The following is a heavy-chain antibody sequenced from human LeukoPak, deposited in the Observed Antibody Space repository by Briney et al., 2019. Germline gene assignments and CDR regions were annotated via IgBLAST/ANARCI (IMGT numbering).Heavy chain of an antibody. Sequence: SETLSLTCAVSGGSFSGYYWTWIRQPPGKGLEWIGEINHSGNANYNPSLKSRVAISLDMSENHFSLKLTSVAAADTAVYYCARGQGTVTTHWGQGTLVTVSS. CDR3: ARGQGTVTTH. V-gene: IGHV4-34*01. CDR2: INHSGNA. CDR1: GGSFSGYY. D-gene: IGHD4-17*01. J-gene: IGHJ4*02.